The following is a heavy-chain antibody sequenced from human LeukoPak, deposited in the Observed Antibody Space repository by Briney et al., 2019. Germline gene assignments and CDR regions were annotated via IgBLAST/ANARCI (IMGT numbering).Heavy chain of an antibody. CDR2: IYPGDSYT. J-gene: IGHJ5*02. Sequence: GESLKIFCRGSGYSCTSYWSAWVRQMSGKGLGWIGSIYPGDSYTRYSPSFQGQVTISADKSISTAYLQWSSLKASDTAMYYCARQGTSGSYYWFDPWGQGTLVTVSS. CDR3: ARQGTSGSYYWFDP. V-gene: IGHV5-51*01. D-gene: IGHD3-10*01. CDR1: GYSCTSYW.